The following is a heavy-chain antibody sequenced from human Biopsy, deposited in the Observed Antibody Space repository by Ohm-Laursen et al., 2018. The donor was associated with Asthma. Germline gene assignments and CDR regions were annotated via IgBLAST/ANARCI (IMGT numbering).Heavy chain of an antibody. Sequence: SVKVSCKASGYTFIHFAIHWVRQAPGQRLEWMGWINAGDGNTKYSQKFQGRVTITRDTSASTAYMDLRSLRSEDTAVYYCARTYYDFLTGQVNDAFAMWGQGTMVTVSS. CDR3: ARTYYDFLTGQVNDAFAM. D-gene: IGHD3-9*01. V-gene: IGHV1-3*01. J-gene: IGHJ3*02. CDR1: GYTFIHFA. CDR2: INAGDGNT.